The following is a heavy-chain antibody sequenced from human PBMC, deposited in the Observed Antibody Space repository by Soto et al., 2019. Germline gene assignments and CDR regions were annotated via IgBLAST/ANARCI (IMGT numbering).Heavy chain of an antibody. CDR3: AIAEHRACQH. J-gene: IGHJ4*02. Sequence: GGSLRLSCTASVSGFSISYYWMSWVRQAPGKGLEWVAHIKEDGGVKLYADSVEGRFTISRDNAKNTLYLEMDSLRVEDTAVDFCAIAEHRACQHWGQGTLVTVSS. CDR2: IKEDGGVK. CDR1: GFSISYYW. V-gene: IGHV3-7*03.